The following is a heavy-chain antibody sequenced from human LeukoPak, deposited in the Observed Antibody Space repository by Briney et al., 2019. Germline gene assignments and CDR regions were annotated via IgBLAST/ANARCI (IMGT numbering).Heavy chain of an antibody. CDR1: GYSFTSYW. Sequence: GESLKISCKGSGYSFTSYWIGWARQMPGKGLEWMGIIYPGDSDTRYSPSFQGQVTISADKSISTAYLQWSSLKASDTAMYYCARQTVVTHEDYYYYYYMDVWGKGTTVTISS. CDR3: ARQTVVTHEDYYYYYYMDV. J-gene: IGHJ6*03. D-gene: IGHD4-23*01. CDR2: IYPGDSDT. V-gene: IGHV5-51*01.